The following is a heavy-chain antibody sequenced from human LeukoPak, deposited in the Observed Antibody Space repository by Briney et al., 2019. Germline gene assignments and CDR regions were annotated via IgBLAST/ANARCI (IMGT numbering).Heavy chain of an antibody. J-gene: IGHJ6*02. D-gene: IGHD3-22*01. CDR1: GGSISNGDHY. Sequence: SETPSLTCTVSGGSISNGDHYWSWIRQHPGKGLEWIGYIYYSGSTNYNPSLKSRVTISVDTSKNQFSLKLSSVTAADTAVYYCAKMTYYYDSSGYYYSGYYYGMDVWGQGTTVTVSS. V-gene: IGHV4-61*08. CDR2: IYYSGST. CDR3: AKMTYYYDSSGYYYSGYYYGMDV.